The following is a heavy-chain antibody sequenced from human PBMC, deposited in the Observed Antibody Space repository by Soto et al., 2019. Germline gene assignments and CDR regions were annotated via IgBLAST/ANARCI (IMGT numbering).Heavy chain of an antibody. V-gene: IGHV1-69*05. CDR3: ARAFYFDY. CDR1: GGTFSSYA. CDR2: IIPIFGTA. J-gene: IGHJ4*02. Sequence: SVKVSCKASGGTFSSYAISWVRQAPGQGLEWMGGIIPIFGTANYAQKLQGRVTMTTDTSTSTAYMELRSLRSDDTAVYYCARAFYFDYWGQGTLVTVSS.